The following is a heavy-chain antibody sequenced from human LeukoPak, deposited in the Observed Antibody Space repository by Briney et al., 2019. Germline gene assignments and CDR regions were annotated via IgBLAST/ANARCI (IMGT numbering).Heavy chain of an antibody. D-gene: IGHD2-15*01. CDR1: GFTFSSYA. Sequence: GVSLRLSCAASGFTFSSYAMHWVRQAPGKGLEWVAVISYDGSNKYYADSVKGRFTISRDNSKNTLYLQMNSLRAEDTAVYYCARVAFPQGGSSYYFDYWGQGTLVTVSS. CDR2: ISYDGSNK. CDR3: ARVAFPQGGSSYYFDY. V-gene: IGHV3-30-3*01. J-gene: IGHJ4*02.